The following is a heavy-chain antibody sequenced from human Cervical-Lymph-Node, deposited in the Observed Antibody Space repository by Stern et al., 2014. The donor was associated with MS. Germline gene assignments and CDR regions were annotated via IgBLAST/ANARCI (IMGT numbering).Heavy chain of an antibody. CDR2: IDWDADE. CDR1: GFSLNTTGEG. CDR3: AHTTVTSDESYGWDV. Sequence: QVTLKESGPTLVKPTQTLKLTCSFSGFSLNTTGEGVAWIRQPPGKALEWLAIIDWDADERYSPLLNNRLTIAKDTSKNQVVLTMANMEPVDTGTYCCAHTTVTSDESYGWDVWGQGTTVTVSS. V-gene: IGHV2-5*02. J-gene: IGHJ6*02. D-gene: IGHD4-17*01.